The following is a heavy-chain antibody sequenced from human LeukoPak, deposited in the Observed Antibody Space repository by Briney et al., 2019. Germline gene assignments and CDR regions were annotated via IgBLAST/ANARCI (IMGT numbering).Heavy chain of an antibody. CDR3: AKGAVSSWIQLWYFDY. J-gene: IGHJ4*02. D-gene: IGHD5-18*01. CDR1: GFTFDDYA. V-gene: IGHV3-9*01. Sequence: GRSLRLSCAASGFTFDDYAMDWVRQAPGKGLEWVSCISWNSGSIGYADSVKGRFTISRDNAKNSLYLQMNSLRAEDTALYYCAKGAVSSWIQLWYFDYWGQGTLVTVSS. CDR2: ISWNSGSI.